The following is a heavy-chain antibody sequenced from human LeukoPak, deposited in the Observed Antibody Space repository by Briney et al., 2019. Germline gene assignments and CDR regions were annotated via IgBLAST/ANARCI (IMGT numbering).Heavy chain of an antibody. CDR3: ARGLEDIVVAEGAFDI. Sequence: PGGSLRLSCAASGFTFSSYSMNWVRQAPGKGLEWVSSISSSSSYIYYADSVKGRFTISRDNAKNSLYLQMNSLRAEDTAVYYCARGLEDIVVAEGAFDIWGQGTMVTVSS. CDR2: ISSSSSYI. J-gene: IGHJ3*02. V-gene: IGHV3-21*01. CDR1: GFTFSSYS. D-gene: IGHD2-2*01.